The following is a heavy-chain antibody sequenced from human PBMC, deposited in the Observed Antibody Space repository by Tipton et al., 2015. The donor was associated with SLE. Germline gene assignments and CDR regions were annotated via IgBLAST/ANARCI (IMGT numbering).Heavy chain of an antibody. CDR2: INHSGST. V-gene: IGHV4-34*01. J-gene: IGHJ3*02. D-gene: IGHD2/OR15-2a*01. Sequence: LRLSCAVYGGSFSGYYWSWIRQPPGKGLEWIGEINHSGSTNYNPSLKSRVTISVDTSRNQFSLKLSSVTAADTAVYYCARDENRLYAFDIWGQGTMVTVSS. CDR3: ARDENRLYAFDI. CDR1: GGSFSGYY.